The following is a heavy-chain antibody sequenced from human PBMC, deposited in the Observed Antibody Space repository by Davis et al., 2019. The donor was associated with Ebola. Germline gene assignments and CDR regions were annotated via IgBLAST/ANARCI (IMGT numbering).Heavy chain of an antibody. V-gene: IGHV3-30*04. Sequence: PGGSLRLSCVASGFTFSNHAMHWVRQAPGKGLEWVAVTSHNERERFYGESVQGRFTISRDNSENVLYLQMDSLRPDDTAIYFCEKALSDEVLDYWGQGTPVTVSS. CDR3: EKALSDEVLDY. CDR1: GFTFSNHA. D-gene: IGHD3-3*01. J-gene: IGHJ4*02. CDR2: TSHNERER.